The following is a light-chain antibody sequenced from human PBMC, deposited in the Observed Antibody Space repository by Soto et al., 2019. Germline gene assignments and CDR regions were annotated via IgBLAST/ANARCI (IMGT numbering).Light chain of an antibody. J-gene: IGKJ2*01. V-gene: IGKV3-15*01. CDR1: QSVSNN. Sequence: EIVMTQSPATLSVSPGERATLSCRASQSVSNNLAWYQQKPGQAPRLLIFGASTRATGIPARFSGSGSGTEFTLNVSSLQSEDFAVYFCQQCNNWPYTFGQGTKLEI. CDR3: QQCNNWPYT. CDR2: GAS.